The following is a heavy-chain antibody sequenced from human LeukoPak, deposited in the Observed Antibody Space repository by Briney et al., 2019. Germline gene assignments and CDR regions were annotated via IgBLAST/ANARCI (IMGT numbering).Heavy chain of an antibody. CDR1: GFSFSNYG. D-gene: IGHD1-14*01. CDR3: AKDETRYVDLNDAFDI. Sequence: GGSLRLSCAASGFSFSNYGMGWVRQAPGKGLEWVSAITGSGGGTYFADSVKGRFTISRDNSKNTLYLQMNSLRAEDTAVYYCAKDETRYVDLNDAFDIWGQGTMVTVSS. J-gene: IGHJ3*02. CDR2: ITGSGGGT. V-gene: IGHV3-23*01.